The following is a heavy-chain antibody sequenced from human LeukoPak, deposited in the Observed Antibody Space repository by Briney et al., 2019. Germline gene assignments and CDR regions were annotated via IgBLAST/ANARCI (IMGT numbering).Heavy chain of an antibody. CDR3: AREGGIYCSGGSYYIDY. D-gene: IGHD2-15*01. CDR1: GYTFTGYY. Sequence: GASVKVSCKASGYTFTGYYMHWVRQAPGQGLEWMGWINPNSGGTNYAQKFQGRVTMTRDTSISTACMELSRLRSDDTAVYYCAREGGIYCSGGSYYIDYWGQGTLVTVSS. J-gene: IGHJ4*02. V-gene: IGHV1-2*02. CDR2: INPNSGGT.